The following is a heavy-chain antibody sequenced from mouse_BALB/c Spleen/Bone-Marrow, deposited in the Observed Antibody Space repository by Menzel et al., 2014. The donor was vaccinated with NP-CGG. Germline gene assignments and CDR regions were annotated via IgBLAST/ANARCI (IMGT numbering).Heavy chain of an antibody. V-gene: IGHV3-6*02. D-gene: IGHD1-1*01. Sequence: EAKLQESGPGLVKPSQSLSLTCSVTGYSITSCYYWNWIRQLPGNILSWMGYISYDGSNNYNPSLKNRISFTRDQCKNQFHLMLNSEPTEDTATYYGSRDILLPYWGQGTPATVSS. CDR1: GYSITSCYY. CDR3: SRDILLPY. CDR2: ISYDGSN. J-gene: IGHJ2*01.